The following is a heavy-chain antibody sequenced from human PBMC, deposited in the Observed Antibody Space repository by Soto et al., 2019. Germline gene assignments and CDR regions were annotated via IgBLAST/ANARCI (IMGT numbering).Heavy chain of an antibody. D-gene: IGHD6-19*01. V-gene: IGHV3-23*01. Sequence: GGSLRLSCAASGFTFSHYTMSWVRQVPGKGLEWVSGINGGNGPTYYADSVKGRFTISRDNSQNTLYLQMNSLRAGDTAIYYCAKEGSSGWYPYYFDYWGQGTLVTVSS. CDR3: AKEGSSGWYPYYFDY. J-gene: IGHJ4*02. CDR2: INGGNGPT. CDR1: GFTFSHYT.